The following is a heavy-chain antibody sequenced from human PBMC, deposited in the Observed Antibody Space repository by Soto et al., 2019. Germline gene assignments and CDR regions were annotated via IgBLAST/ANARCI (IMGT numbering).Heavy chain of an antibody. CDR2: ISSSSSYI. D-gene: IGHD4-17*01. Sequence: GGSLRLSCAASGFTFSSYSMNWVRQAPGKGLEWVSSISSSSSYIYYADSVKGRFTISRDNAKNSLYLQMNSLRAEDTAVYYCARDARMDTVTNPFGNAFDIWGQGTMVTVSS. CDR3: ARDARMDTVTNPFGNAFDI. CDR1: GFTFSSYS. V-gene: IGHV3-21*01. J-gene: IGHJ3*02.